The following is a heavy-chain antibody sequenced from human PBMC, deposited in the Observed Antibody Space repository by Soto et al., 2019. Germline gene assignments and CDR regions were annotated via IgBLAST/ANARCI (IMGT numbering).Heavy chain of an antibody. J-gene: IGHJ4*02. V-gene: IGHV1-18*01. CDR1: GYTFTIYG. Sequence: QVQLVQAGAEVKKPGASVKVSCKASGYTFTIYGISWLRQAPGQGLAWMGWISAYNGNTNYAQKLQGRVTMTTDTSTSPAYMELRSLRSDATSVYYCSRDVWDVSLPSFDYWGQGTLFTVSS. D-gene: IGHD3-16*01. CDR2: ISAYNGNT. CDR3: SRDVWDVSLPSFDY.